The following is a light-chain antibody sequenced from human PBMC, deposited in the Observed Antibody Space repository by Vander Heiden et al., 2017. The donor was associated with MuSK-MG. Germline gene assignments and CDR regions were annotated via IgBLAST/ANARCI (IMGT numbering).Light chain of an antibody. CDR1: SGDLGAQYH. CDR3: SAYTNSRSLV. Sequence: GQSLPFPRSANSGDLGAQYHVSWYQQHPGKAPEVIIHDVSARPSGVSYCFSGSKSGSTASLIISGLQAEDEADYYCSAYTNSRSLVFGGGTKLTVL. J-gene: IGLJ3*02. CDR2: DVS. V-gene: IGLV2-14*04.